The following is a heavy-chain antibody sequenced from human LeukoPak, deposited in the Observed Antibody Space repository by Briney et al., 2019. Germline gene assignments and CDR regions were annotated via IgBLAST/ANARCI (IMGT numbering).Heavy chain of an antibody. J-gene: IGHJ3*02. D-gene: IGHD1-26*01. CDR2: IYHSGST. Sequence: GSLRLSCAASGFTFSSYGMSWVRQPPGKGLEWIGEIYHSGSTNYNPSLKSRVTISVDKSKNQFSLKLSSVTAADTAVYYCARDKFPLVGATGDDGFDIWGPGTMVTVSS. V-gene: IGHV4-4*02. CDR3: ARDKFPLVGATGDDGFDI. CDR1: GFTFSSYGM.